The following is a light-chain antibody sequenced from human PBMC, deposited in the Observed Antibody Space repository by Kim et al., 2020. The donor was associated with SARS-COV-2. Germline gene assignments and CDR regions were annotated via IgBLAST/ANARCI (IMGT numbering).Light chain of an antibody. CDR1: ILRSYY. Sequence: SSELTQDPAVSVALGQTVRITCQGDILRSYYASWYQQKPGQAPVLVIYGKNNRPSGIPDRFSGSSSGNTASLTITGAQAEDEADYYCNSRDSSGNHLRVFGGGTQLTVL. V-gene: IGLV3-19*01. CDR2: GKN. CDR3: NSRDSSGNHLRV. J-gene: IGLJ2*01.